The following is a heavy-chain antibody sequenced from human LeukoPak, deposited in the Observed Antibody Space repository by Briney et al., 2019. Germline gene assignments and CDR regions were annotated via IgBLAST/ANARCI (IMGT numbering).Heavy chain of an antibody. CDR1: GFTVSSNY. Sequence: GGSLRLSCAASGFTVSSNYMSWVRQAPGKGLEWVSVIYTGGSTYYADSVKGRFTISRDNSKNTLYLQMNSLRAEDTAVYYCARAPDRDYYGMDVWGQGTTVTFSS. CDR3: ARAPDRDYYGMDV. D-gene: IGHD1-14*01. V-gene: IGHV3-53*01. CDR2: IYTGGST. J-gene: IGHJ6*02.